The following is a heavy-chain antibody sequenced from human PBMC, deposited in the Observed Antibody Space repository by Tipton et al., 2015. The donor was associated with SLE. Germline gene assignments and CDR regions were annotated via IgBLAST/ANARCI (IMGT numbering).Heavy chain of an antibody. Sequence: TLSLTCTVSGGSISNYYWSWIRQPPGKGLEWIGYIYYSGSTNYNPSLKSRVTVSVDTSKNQFSLKLTSVTAADTAVYYCARAQHGDYADYWGQGTLVTVSS. CDR1: GGSISNYY. J-gene: IGHJ4*02. V-gene: IGHV4-59*01. CDR3: ARAQHGDYADY. D-gene: IGHD4-17*01. CDR2: IYYSGST.